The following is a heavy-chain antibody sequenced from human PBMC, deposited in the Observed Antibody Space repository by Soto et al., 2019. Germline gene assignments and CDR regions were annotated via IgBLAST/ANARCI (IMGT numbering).Heavy chain of an antibody. D-gene: IGHD5-18*01. Sequence: PGGSLRLSCAASGFTVSSNYMSWVRQAPGKGLEWVSVIYSGGSTYYADSVKGRFTISRDNSKNTLYLQMNSLRAEDTAVYYCARDQGYSYGYYYGMDVWGQGTTVTVSS. CDR3: ARDQGYSYGYYYGMDV. CDR2: IYSGGST. J-gene: IGHJ6*02. V-gene: IGHV3-53*01. CDR1: GFTVSSNY.